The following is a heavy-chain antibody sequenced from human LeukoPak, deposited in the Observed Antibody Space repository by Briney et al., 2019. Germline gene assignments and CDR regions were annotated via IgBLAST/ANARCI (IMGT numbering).Heavy chain of an antibody. Sequence: SETLSLTCTVSGGSISSSSYYWGWIRQPPGKGLEWIGTIYYSGSTYYNPSLKSRVTISVDTSNDQFSLKLSSVSAADTAVYYCATYCSSTSCPHRRTFDIWGQGTMVTVSS. V-gene: IGHV4-39*01. CDR3: ATYCSSTSCPHRRTFDI. J-gene: IGHJ3*02. CDR1: GGSISSSSYY. CDR2: IYYSGST. D-gene: IGHD2-2*01.